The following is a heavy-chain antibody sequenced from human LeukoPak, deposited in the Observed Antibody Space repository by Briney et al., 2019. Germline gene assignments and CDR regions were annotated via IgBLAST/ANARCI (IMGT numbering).Heavy chain of an antibody. CDR1: GFAFSSYA. Sequence: GGSLRLSCAASGFAFSSYAMSWVRQAPGKGLEWVSAISGSGGSTYYADSVKGRFTISRDNSKNTLYLQMNSLRAEDTAVYYCAKDLHIVGATTFDYWGQGTLVTVSS. D-gene: IGHD1-26*01. CDR2: ISGSGGST. CDR3: AKDLHIVGATTFDY. V-gene: IGHV3-23*01. J-gene: IGHJ4*02.